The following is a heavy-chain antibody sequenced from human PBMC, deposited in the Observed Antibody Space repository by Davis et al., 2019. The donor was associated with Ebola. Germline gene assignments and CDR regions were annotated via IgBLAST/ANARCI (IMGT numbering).Heavy chain of an antibody. V-gene: IGHV1-8*01. D-gene: IGHD4-17*01. J-gene: IGHJ4*02. CDR1: GYTFSRYD. CDR3: ARGSVTTFLTDS. Sequence: AASVKVSCKASGYTFSRYDINWVRQATGQGLEWIGWMNPKSGNTGYAQKFQGRVTMTRNTSTSTAYMELSSLRSEDTAVYYCARGSVTTFLTDSWGQGTLLTVSS. CDR2: MNPKSGNT.